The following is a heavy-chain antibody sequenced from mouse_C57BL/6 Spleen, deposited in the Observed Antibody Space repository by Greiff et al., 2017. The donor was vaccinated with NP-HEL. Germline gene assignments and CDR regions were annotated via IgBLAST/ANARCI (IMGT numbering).Heavy chain of an antibody. J-gene: IGHJ4*01. CDR1: GYSITSGYY. CDR3: ARDRDY. V-gene: IGHV3-6*01. Sequence: DVKLQESGPGLVKPSQSLSLTCSVTGYSITSGYYWNWIRQFPGNKLEWMGYISYDGSNNYNPSLKNRISITRDTSKNQFFLKLKSVTTEETATYYCARDRDYWGQGTSVTVSS. CDR2: ISYDGSN.